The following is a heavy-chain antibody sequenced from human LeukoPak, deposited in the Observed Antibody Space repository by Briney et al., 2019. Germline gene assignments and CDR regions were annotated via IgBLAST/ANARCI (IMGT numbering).Heavy chain of an antibody. J-gene: IGHJ3*02. CDR2: IRGSGGST. V-gene: IGHV3-23*01. CDR3: ARGGYCGGGTCYSGAFDI. CDR1: GFTFSSYA. D-gene: IGHD2-15*01. Sequence: GGSLRLSCAASGFTFSSYAMSWVRQAPGKGLEWVSVIRGSGGSTDYADSVKGRFTITGDNSKNTLYLKMNSLRAEDTAVYYCARGGYCGGGTCYSGAFDIWGQGTMVTVSS.